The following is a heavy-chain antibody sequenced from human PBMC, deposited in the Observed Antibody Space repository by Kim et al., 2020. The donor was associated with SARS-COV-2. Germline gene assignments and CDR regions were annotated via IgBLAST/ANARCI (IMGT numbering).Heavy chain of an antibody. Sequence: ASVKVSCKASGYTFTSYAMNWVRQAPGQGLEWMGWINTNTGNPTYAQGFTGRFVFSLDTSVSTAYLQISSLTAEDTAVYYCARDPYCSSTSCLDYWGRGTLVTVSS. CDR3: ARDPYCSSTSCLDY. CDR1: GYTFTSYA. CDR2: INTNTGNP. V-gene: IGHV7-4-1*02. J-gene: IGHJ4*02. D-gene: IGHD2-2*01.